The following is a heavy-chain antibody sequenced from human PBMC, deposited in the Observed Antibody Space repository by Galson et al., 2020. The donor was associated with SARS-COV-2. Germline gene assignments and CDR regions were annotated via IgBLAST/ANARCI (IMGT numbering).Heavy chain of an antibody. Sequence: ASVKVSCKASGYTFTRYGISWVRQAPGQGLEWMGWISAYNGNTDYAQKLQGRVTMTTDTSTSTAYMELRSLRSDDTAVYYCAREEWAAVLPAAPIDYWGQGTLVTVSS. D-gene: IGHD2-2*01. CDR2: ISAYNGNT. CDR1: GYTFTRYG. V-gene: IGHV1-18*01. J-gene: IGHJ4*02. CDR3: AREEWAAVLPAAPIDY.